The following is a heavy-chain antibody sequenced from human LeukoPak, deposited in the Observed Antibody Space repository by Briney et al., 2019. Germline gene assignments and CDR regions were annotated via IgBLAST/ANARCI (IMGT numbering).Heavy chain of an antibody. V-gene: IGHV3-7*01. J-gene: IGHJ5*02. CDR1: AFTFSNYW. CDR2: IKEDGSEI. Sequence: GGSLRLSCAASAFTFSNYWMSWVRQAPGKGLEWVANIKEDGSEINYVDSVKGRFTISRDNAKNSLYLQMNYLRAEDTAVYYCVRDNGQESNGDNWFDPWGQGTLVTVSS. CDR3: VRDNGQESNGDNWFDP.